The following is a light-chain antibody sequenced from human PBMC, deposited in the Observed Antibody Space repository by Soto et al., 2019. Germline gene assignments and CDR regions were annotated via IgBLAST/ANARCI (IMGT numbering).Light chain of an antibody. V-gene: IGLV2-8*01. J-gene: IGLJ2*01. CDR2: EVS. Sequence: QSALTQPPSASGSPGQSVTISCTGTSSDVGAYNYVSWYQQHPGTAPKLMIYEVSKRPSGVPDRFSGSKSGNTASLTVSGRQAEDEADYYCSSYAGSNNFEVVFGGGTKLTVL. CDR3: SSYAGSNNFEVV. CDR1: SSDVGAYNY.